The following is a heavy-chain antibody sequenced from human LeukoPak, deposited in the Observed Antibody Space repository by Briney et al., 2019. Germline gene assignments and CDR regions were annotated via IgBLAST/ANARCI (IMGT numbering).Heavy chain of an antibody. CDR2: ISGSGGST. Sequence: GGSLRLSCAASGFTFSSYAMSWVRQAPGKGREWVSAISGSGGSTYYADSVKGRFTISRDNYKNTLYLQMNSLRAEDTAVYYCARKMTTVTYGYYYYMDVWGKGTTVTVSS. J-gene: IGHJ6*03. D-gene: IGHD4-17*01. CDR1: GFTFSSYA. V-gene: IGHV3-23*01. CDR3: ARKMTTVTYGYYYYMDV.